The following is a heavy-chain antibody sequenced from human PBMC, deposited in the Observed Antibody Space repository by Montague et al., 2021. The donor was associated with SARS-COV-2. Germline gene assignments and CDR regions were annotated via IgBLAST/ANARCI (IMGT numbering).Heavy chain of an antibody. CDR2: ISANGRST. Sequence: SLRLSCPASGFTFSKHAMNWARQAPGKGLQWLSTISANGRSTYYGDSVRGRFAVSRDNSRNTLYLQMSNLRVEDTAIYYCTKDDSSSEYGGDYWGQGTLVTVSS. CDR1: GFTFSKHA. J-gene: IGHJ4*02. V-gene: IGHV3-23*01. CDR3: TKDDSSSEYGGDY. D-gene: IGHD4/OR15-4a*01.